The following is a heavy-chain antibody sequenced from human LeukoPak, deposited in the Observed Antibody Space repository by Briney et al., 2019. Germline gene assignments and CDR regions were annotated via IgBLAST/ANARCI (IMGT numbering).Heavy chain of an antibody. J-gene: IGHJ4*02. V-gene: IGHV3-30*02. Sequence: GGSLRLSRAAPGFTFSSYGMHWVRQAPGKGLEWVAFIRYDGSNKYYADSVKGRFTISRDNSKNTLYLQMNSLRAEDTAVYYCAKVRPYDILTGYYQPFDYWGQGTLVTVSS. CDR1: GFTFSSYG. CDR3: AKVRPYDILTGYYQPFDY. CDR2: IRYDGSNK. D-gene: IGHD3-9*01.